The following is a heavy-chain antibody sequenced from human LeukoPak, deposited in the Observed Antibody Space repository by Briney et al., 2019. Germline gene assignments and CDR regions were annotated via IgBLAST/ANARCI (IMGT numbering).Heavy chain of an antibody. CDR1: GFTLSSNY. V-gene: IGHV3-66*01. J-gene: IGHJ4*02. Sequence: GGSLRLSCAASGFTLSSNYMSWGRPAPGEGLGGVSVIYSGGSTYYADSVKGRFTISRDNSKNTLYLQMNSLRAEDTAVYYCARVRRDSSGYYYFDYWGQGTLVTVSS. D-gene: IGHD3-22*01. CDR3: ARVRRDSSGYYYFDY. CDR2: IYSGGST.